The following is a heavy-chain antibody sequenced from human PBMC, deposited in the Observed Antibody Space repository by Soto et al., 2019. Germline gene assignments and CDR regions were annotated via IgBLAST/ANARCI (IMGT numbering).Heavy chain of an antibody. CDR2: INHSGST. D-gene: IGHD2-2*01. Sequence: SETLSLTCAVYGRSFSGYYWSWIRQPPGKGLEWIGEINHSGSTNYNPSLKSRVTISVDTSKNQFSLKLSSVTAADTAVYYCARGPSIPAVYYYYYMDVWGKGTTVTVSS. CDR3: ARGPSIPAVYYYYYMDV. J-gene: IGHJ6*03. V-gene: IGHV4-34*01. CDR1: GRSFSGYY.